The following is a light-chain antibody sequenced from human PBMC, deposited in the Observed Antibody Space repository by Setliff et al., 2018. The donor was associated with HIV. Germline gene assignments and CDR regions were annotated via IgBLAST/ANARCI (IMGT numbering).Light chain of an antibody. CDR3: CSYAGSYTVL. CDR2: DVS. V-gene: IGLV2-11*01. J-gene: IGLJ2*01. Sequence: QSALTQPRSMSGSPGQSVTMSCTGTSSDVGGYNYVSWYQQHPGKAPKLMIYDVSKRPSGVPDRFSGSKSGNTAFLTISGLQGEDEADYYCCSYAGSYTVLFGGGTKVTVL. CDR1: SSDVGGYNY.